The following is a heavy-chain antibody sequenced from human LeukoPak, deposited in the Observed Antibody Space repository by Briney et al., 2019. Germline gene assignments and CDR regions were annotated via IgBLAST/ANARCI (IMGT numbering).Heavy chain of an antibody. J-gene: IGHJ6*02. CDR1: GFTFSSYA. Sequence: PGGSLRLSCAASGFTFSSYAMSWVRHAPGKGLEWVSAISGSGGSTYYADSVKGRFTISRDNSKNTLYLQMNSLRAEDTAVYYCAKGGSGSYDIFYYYGMDVWGQGTTVTVSS. CDR2: ISGSGGST. D-gene: IGHD3-10*01. CDR3: AKGGSGSYDIFYYYGMDV. V-gene: IGHV3-23*01.